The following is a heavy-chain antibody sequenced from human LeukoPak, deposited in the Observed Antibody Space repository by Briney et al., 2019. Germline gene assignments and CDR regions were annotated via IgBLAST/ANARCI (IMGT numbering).Heavy chain of an antibody. CDR1: GGSMSSYY. J-gene: IGHJ4*02. CDR3: ARRARATVRGDYFDY. CDR2: IYYTGNT. V-gene: IGHV4-59*08. Sequence: SETLSLTCTVYGGSMSSYYWTWIRQRPGRELEWIGYIYYTGNTNYNPSLKSRVTLSADTSKNQFSLKLNSVTAANTAVYYCARRARATVRGDYFDYWGQGTLVIVSS. D-gene: IGHD3-10*01.